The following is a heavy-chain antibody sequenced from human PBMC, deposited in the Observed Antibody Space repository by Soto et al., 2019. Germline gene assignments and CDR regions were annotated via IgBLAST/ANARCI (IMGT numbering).Heavy chain of an antibody. Sequence: QVQLVQSGAEVKKPGASVTVSCKASGYTFTSYFLHWVRQAPGQRLEWMGLISGSGGSTRYAHKVQDRVVMTRVTSTNTVYMELRRLRSEDTAVYYCARALRFIDPRDYYGMDVWGQGTTVTVSS. CDR1: GYTFTSYF. J-gene: IGHJ6*02. D-gene: IGHD3-9*01. CDR3: ARALRFIDPRDYYGMDV. V-gene: IGHV1-46*01. CDR2: ISGSGGST.